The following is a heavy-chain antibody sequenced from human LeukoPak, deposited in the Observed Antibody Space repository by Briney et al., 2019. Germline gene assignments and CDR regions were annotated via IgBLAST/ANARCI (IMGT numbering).Heavy chain of an antibody. CDR2: IYYSGST. J-gene: IGHJ6*03. CDR3: ARTTEAHSWRTRYYSYYTDV. V-gene: IGHV4-59*01. Sequence: SETLSPTCAVSGGSISSYYWSWIRQPPGKGLEWIGYIYYSGSTNYNPSLKSRVTISVDTSKNQFSLKLRSVTAADTAVYYCARTTEAHSWRTRYYSYYTDVWGKGTTVTVSS. CDR1: GGSISSYY. D-gene: IGHD6-13*01.